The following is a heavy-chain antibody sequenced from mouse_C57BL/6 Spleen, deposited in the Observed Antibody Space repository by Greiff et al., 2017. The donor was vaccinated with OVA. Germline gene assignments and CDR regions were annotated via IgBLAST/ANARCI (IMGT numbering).Heavy chain of an antibody. V-gene: IGHV1-53*01. J-gene: IGHJ2*01. CDR2: INPSNGGT. Sequence: VQLQQPGTELVKPGASVKLSCKASGYTFTSYWMHWVKQRPGQGLEWIGNINPSNGGTNYNEKFKSKATLTGDKSSSTAYMQLSSLTSEDSAVYYCARNGYDGGRGLDYWGQGTTLTVSS. CDR3: ARNGYDGGRGLDY. CDR1: GYTFTSYW. D-gene: IGHD2-2*01.